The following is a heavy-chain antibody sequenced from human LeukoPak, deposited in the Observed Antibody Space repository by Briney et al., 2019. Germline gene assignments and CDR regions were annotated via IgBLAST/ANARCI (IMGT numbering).Heavy chain of an antibody. Sequence: ASVKVSCKASGYTFINYFMHWVRQAPGQGLEWMGIINPSGGSTSYAQKFQGRVTMTRDTSTSTVYMELSSLRSEDTAVYYCATCFGYYDFWSGYFQTRDYYYYGMDVWGQGTTVTVSS. CDR1: GYTFINYF. CDR3: ATCFGYYDFWSGYFQTRDYYYYGMDV. D-gene: IGHD3-3*01. V-gene: IGHV1-46*01. CDR2: INPSGGST. J-gene: IGHJ6*02.